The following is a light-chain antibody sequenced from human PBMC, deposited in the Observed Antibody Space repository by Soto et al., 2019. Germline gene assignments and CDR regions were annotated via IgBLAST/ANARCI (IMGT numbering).Light chain of an antibody. J-gene: IGKJ4*01. CDR3: QQYNDWPRT. CDR1: QSVRSH. CDR2: GAS. Sequence: EVVITQSPFTLSVSPGERATLFCRASQSVRSHLAWFQQKPGQAPNLLIFGASTRATGVPARFSGSESGTEFTLTISSLQSEDVGLYFCQQYNDWPRTFGGGTKVDIK. V-gene: IGKV3-15*01.